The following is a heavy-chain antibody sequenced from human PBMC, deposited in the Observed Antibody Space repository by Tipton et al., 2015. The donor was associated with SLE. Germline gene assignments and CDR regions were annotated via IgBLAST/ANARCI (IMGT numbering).Heavy chain of an antibody. CDR3: ARSRLEYYDFWSGYHGAFDI. J-gene: IGHJ3*02. CDR2: ISAYNGNT. V-gene: IGHV1-18*04. CDR1: GYTFSVYS. D-gene: IGHD3-3*01. Sequence: QLVQSGAEVKKPGASVKVSCKASGYTFSVYSMHWVRQAPGQGPEWMGWISAYNGNTNYAQKLQGRVTMTRDTSTSTVYMELSSLRSEDTAVYYCARSRLEYYDFWSGYHGAFDIWGQGTMVTVSS.